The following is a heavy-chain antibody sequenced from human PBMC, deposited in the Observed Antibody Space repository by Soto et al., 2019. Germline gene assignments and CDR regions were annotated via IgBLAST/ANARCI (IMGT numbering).Heavy chain of an antibody. V-gene: IGHV4-39*01. D-gene: IGHD1-1*01. CDR1: GGSVSGSYYY. J-gene: IGHJ4*02. CDR3: ATSQKGYNWNYFDH. CDR2: VFHTGFT. Sequence: LSLTCAVSGGSVSGSYYYWAWLRQSPGKGPEWIGSVFHTGFTSYNPSLESRVSVSVDTSKSQFSLKLSAVTASDTAVYYCATSQKGYNWNYFDHWGQGALVTVSS.